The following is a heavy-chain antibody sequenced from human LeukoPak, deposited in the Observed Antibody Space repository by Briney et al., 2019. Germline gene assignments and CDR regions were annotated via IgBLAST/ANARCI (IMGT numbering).Heavy chain of an antibody. J-gene: IGHJ4*02. CDR3: TRGGSSWYWLDY. V-gene: IGHV3-49*04. CDR2: IRSKAYGGTT. D-gene: IGHD6-13*01. Sequence: SLRLSCTASGFTFGDYAMSWVRQAPGKGLEWVGFIRSKAYGGTTEYAASVEGRFTISRDDSKSIAYLQMNSLKTEDTAVYYCTRGGSSWYWLDYWGQGTLVTVSS. CDR1: GFTFGDYA.